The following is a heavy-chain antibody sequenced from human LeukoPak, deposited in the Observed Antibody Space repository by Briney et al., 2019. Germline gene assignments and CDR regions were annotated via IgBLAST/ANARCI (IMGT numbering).Heavy chain of an antibody. CDR1: KFTFSSYA. D-gene: IGHD2-15*01. V-gene: IGHV3-23*01. J-gene: IGHJ4*02. CDR2: MSSSDDGR. Sequence: GGSLRLSCAASKFTFSSYAMSWVRQAPGKGLEWVSAMSSSDDGRYYAASVRGRFTISRDTSRSTLYLQMNSLRAEDAAVYYCAKAPVTSCRGAFCYPFDYWGQGTLVTVSS. CDR3: AKAPVTSCRGAFCYPFDY.